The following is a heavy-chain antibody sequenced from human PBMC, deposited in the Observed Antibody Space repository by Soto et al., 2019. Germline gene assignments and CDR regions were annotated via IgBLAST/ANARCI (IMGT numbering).Heavy chain of an antibody. D-gene: IGHD5-12*01. Sequence: VKVSCKASGYTFTGYYMHWVRQAPGQGLEWMGWINPNSGGTNYAQKFQGRVTMTRDTSISTAYMELSRLRSDDTAVYYCARPVATVDGYYFDYWGQGTLVTVSS. CDR1: GYTFTGYY. CDR3: ARPVATVDGYYFDY. CDR2: INPNSGGT. V-gene: IGHV1-2*02. J-gene: IGHJ4*02.